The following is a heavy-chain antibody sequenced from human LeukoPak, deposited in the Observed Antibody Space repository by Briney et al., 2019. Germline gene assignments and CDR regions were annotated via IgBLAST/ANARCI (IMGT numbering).Heavy chain of an antibody. V-gene: IGHV3-30*02. CDR3: ARLMVGQAGVGATHSDY. Sequence: GRSLRLSCVVSGFTFSTYGMHSVRQAPGNGLEWLTFIREVGPEKNYADFVKGRFTISRDNSRNTLYLQVNSLGPEDTAVYDCARLMVGQAGVGATHSDYWGQGTLVSASS. D-gene: IGHD1-26*01. CDR2: IREVGPEK. CDR1: GFTFSTYG. J-gene: IGHJ4*02.